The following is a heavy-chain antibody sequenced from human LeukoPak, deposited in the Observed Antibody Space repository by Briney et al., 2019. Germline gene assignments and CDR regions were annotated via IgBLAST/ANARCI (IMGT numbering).Heavy chain of an antibody. CDR3: AGTMIVVVITTL. D-gene: IGHD3-22*01. V-gene: IGHV4-59*12. CDR2: IYYSGST. CDR1: GGSISSYY. Sequence: SETLSLTCTVSGGSISSYYWSWIRQPPGKGLEWIGYIYYSGSTNYNPSLKSRVTISVDTSKNQFSLKLSSVTAADTAVYCCAGTMIVVVITTLWGQGTPVTVSS. J-gene: IGHJ4*02.